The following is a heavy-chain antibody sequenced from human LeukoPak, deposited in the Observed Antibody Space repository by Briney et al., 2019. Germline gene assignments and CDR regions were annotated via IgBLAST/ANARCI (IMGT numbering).Heavy chain of an antibody. V-gene: IGHV3-23*01. CDR3: AKDLPTLTYYFDY. CDR2: ISGSGGGT. J-gene: IGHJ4*02. CDR1: GFTFSNYA. Sequence: GGSLRLSCTASGFTFSNYAMAWVRQAPGKRLEWVSGISGSGGGTYYADSVKGRFTISRDNSKSTLYLQMNSLRAEDTAVCYCAKDLPTLTYYFDYWGQGTLVTVSS.